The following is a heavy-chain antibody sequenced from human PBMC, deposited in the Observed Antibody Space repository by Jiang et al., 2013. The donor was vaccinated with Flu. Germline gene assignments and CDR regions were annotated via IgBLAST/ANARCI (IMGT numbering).Heavy chain of an antibody. CDR2: IIPSHDIA. D-gene: IGHD5-18*01. Sequence: EVKKPGSSVKVSCKASGGSFSSYTFTWVRQAPGQGLEWMGRIIPSHDIANYAQKFQGRVTITADKSTSTAYMELSSLRSEDTAVYYCARGVGGYSYGYVPSWGQGTLVTVSS. CDR1: GGSFSSYT. J-gene: IGHJ5*02. V-gene: IGHV1-69*02. CDR3: ARGVGGYSYGYVPS.